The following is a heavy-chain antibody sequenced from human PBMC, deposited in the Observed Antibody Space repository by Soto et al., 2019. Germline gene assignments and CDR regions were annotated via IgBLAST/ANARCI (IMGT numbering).Heavy chain of an antibody. CDR3: ARGLRGYSGYEDSPFDY. J-gene: IGHJ4*02. Sequence: QVQLVQSGAEVKKPGSSVKVSCKASGGTFSTYAITWVRQAPGQGLEWMGGIIPIFGTANYAQKFQGRVTITADESTSTAYMELSRLRSEDTAVYYCARGLRGYSGYEDSPFDYWGQGTLVTVSS. CDR1: GGTFSTYA. CDR2: IIPIFGTA. D-gene: IGHD5-12*01. V-gene: IGHV1-69*01.